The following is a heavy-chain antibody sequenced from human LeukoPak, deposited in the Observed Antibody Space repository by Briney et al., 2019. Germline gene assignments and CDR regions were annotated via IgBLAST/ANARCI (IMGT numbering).Heavy chain of an antibody. CDR1: GLTFTGYY. D-gene: IGHD4-23*01. V-gene: IGHV1-2*02. J-gene: IGHJ4*02. CDR3: ARDSYGGNWSLGY. Sequence: ASVKVSCKASGLTFTGYYIHWVRQAPGQGLEWMGWVNPNNGGTNYAQMFQGRVTMTRDTSISTAYMELSRLTSDDTAVYYCARDSYGGNWSLGYWGQGTLVTVSS. CDR2: VNPNNGGT.